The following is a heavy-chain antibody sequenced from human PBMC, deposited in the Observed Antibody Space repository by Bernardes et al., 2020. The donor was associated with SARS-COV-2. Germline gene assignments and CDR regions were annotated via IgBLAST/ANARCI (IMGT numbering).Heavy chain of an antibody. J-gene: IGHJ4*02. CDR3: ARAPPEAVAGMGLFDS. V-gene: IGHV4-39*01. CDR2: IYYTGRT. D-gene: IGHD6-19*01. Sequence: SETLSLTCTVSGGSISTSTYYWGWIRQSPGKGLEWIGTIYYTGRTYYNPSLKSRVTISVDTSKNQFSLRLTSVTAADTSVYYCARAPPEAVAGMGLFDSWGQGTLVTVSS. CDR1: GGSISTSTYY.